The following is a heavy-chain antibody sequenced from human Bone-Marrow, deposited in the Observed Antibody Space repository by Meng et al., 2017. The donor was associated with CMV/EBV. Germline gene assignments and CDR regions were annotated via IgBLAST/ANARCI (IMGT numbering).Heavy chain of an antibody. Sequence: ASVKVSCKASGYTFASYGVSWVRQAPGQGLECLGWISAYNGDSHYSQSLQGRVTMTTDTSTRTAYMELRSLRSDATVEYYCARMGYYYGSGAHYYYGMDVWGQGTTVTVSS. CDR3: ARMGYYYGSGAHYYYGMDV. D-gene: IGHD3-10*01. CDR1: GYTFASYG. J-gene: IGHJ6*02. CDR2: ISAYNGDS. V-gene: IGHV1-18*01.